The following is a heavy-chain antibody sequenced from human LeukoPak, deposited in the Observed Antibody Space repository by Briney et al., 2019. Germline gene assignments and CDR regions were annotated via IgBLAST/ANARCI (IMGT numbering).Heavy chain of an antibody. J-gene: IGHJ4*02. Sequence: GGSLRLSCATSGFTFRNYDVHWVRQAPGKGLEWVSLIKGGARTTYYANSVKGRFTISRDNSKNSLYLQMNGLRTEDTALYYCAKEGPIAVASYFDYWGQGTLVTVSS. CDR3: AKEGPIAVASYFDY. V-gene: IGHV3-43*02. D-gene: IGHD6-19*01. CDR1: GFTFRNYD. CDR2: IKGGARTT.